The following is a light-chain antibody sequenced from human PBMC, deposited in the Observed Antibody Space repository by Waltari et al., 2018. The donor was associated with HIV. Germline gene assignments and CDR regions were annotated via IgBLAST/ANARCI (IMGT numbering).Light chain of an antibody. CDR2: DAS. CDR3: QQYDSLPIT. CDR1: QDISNC. J-gene: IGKJ5*01. V-gene: IGKV1-33*01. Sequence: DIQMTQSPSSLSASVGDRVTITCQASQDISNCLNWYQQKPGKAPNLLIYDASSLQTGGPSRFSGSGSGTDFTFTITSLQPEDVATYYCQQYDSLPITFGQGTRLDIK.